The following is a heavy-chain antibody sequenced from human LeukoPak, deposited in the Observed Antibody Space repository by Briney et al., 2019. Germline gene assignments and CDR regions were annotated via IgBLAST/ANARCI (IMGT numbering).Heavy chain of an antibody. CDR3: TRMTTGHDY. D-gene: IGHD4-17*01. J-gene: IGHJ4*02. Sequence: PSETLSLTCAVSGVSFDDYYWSWVRQTPGKGLEWIGEIDHSGYTNDSPSLKSRVTLSIDTSRKQFSLNLRSVTVADAGIYYCTRMTTGHDYWGQGTLVTVSS. V-gene: IGHV4-34*01. CDR2: IDHSGYT. CDR1: GVSFDDYY.